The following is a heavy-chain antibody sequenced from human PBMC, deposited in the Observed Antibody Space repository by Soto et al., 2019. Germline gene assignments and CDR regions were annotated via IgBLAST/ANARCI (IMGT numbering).Heavy chain of an antibody. CDR1: GFSFSISP. Sequence: QVQLVESGGGVVQPGRSLRLSCAASGFSFSISPMHWGRQAPGKGPEWVALISYDGTNKFYADSVKGRFTISRDNSKSTLYLQVDSLRPEDAAVYYCARDPKTSGGQHWAFNYFDSWGQGTLVTVSS. CDR2: ISYDGTNK. J-gene: IGHJ4*02. V-gene: IGHV3-30-3*01. D-gene: IGHD7-27*01. CDR3: ARDPKTSGGQHWAFNYFDS.